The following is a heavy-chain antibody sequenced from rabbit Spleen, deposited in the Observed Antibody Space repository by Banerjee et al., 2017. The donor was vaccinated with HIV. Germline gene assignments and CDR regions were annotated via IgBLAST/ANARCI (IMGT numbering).Heavy chain of an antibody. J-gene: IGHJ4*01. CDR1: GVSFSDKDV. V-gene: IGHV1S45*01. CDR2: INTVTGKT. CDR3: ARNAGYAGYGYSTLDL. D-gene: IGHD8-1*01. Sequence: EQLEESGGGLVKPEGSLTLTCKASGVSFSDKDVMCWVRQAPGKGLEWIACINTVTGKTVYASWAKGRFIMSRTSSTTVTLQMTSLTAADTATYFCARNAGYAGYGYSTLDLWGPGTLVTVS.